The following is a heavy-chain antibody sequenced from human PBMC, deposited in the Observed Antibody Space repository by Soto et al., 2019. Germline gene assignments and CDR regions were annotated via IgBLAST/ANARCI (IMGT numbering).Heavy chain of an antibody. V-gene: IGHV3-21*01. J-gene: IGHJ4*02. D-gene: IGHD4-17*01. CDR2: ISSSSSYI. CDR3: ARGRMTTVTTKDY. Sequence: EVQLVESGGGLVKPGGSLRLSCAASGFTFSSYSMNWVRQAPGKGLEWVSSISSSSSYIYYADSVKGRFTISRDNAKNSLYLQMNSLRAEDTAVYYCARGRMTTVTTKDYWGQGTLVTVSP. CDR1: GFTFSSYS.